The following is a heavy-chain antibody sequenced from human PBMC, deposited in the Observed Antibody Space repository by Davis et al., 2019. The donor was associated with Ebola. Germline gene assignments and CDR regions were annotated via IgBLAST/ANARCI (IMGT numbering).Heavy chain of an antibody. D-gene: IGHD1-26*01. Sequence: GESLKISCAASGFTFSSYWMSWVRQAPGKGLEWVANIKQDGSEKYYVDSVKGRFTISRDNAKNSLYLQMNSLRAEDTAVYYCAREWDFEWELQGFDYWGQGTLVTVSS. V-gene: IGHV3-7*01. CDR3: AREWDFEWELQGFDY. CDR2: IKQDGSEK. CDR1: GFTFSSYW. J-gene: IGHJ4*02.